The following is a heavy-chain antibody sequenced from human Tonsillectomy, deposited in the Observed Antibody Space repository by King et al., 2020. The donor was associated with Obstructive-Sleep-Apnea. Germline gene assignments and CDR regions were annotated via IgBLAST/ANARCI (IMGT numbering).Heavy chain of an antibody. CDR2: TYYSGST. CDR1: GGSISSSSYY. Sequence: QLQESGPGLVKPSETLSLTCTVSGGSISSSSYYWGWIRQPPGKGLEWIGSTYYSGSTFYKSSLKSRVTISIDMSKNQFSLQLSSVTAADTAGYYCWGRFLEWLLPRKFDYHGMDVWGQGTTVTVSS. D-gene: IGHD3-3*01. V-gene: IGHV4-39*07. J-gene: IGHJ6*02. CDR3: WGRFLEWLLPRKFDYHGMDV.